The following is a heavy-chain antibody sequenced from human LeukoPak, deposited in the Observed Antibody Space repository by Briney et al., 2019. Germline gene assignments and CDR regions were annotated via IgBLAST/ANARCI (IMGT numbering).Heavy chain of an antibody. J-gene: IGHJ4*02. D-gene: IGHD6-13*01. CDR3: ARSVSIAAAGSFDY. Sequence: GGSLRLSCAASGFTFSSYSMNWVRQARGMGLEWVSYISSSSSTIYYADSVKGRFTISRDNAKNSLYLQMNSLRDEDTAVYYCARSVSIAAAGSFDYWGQGTLVTVSS. V-gene: IGHV3-48*02. CDR2: ISSSSSTI. CDR1: GFTFSSYS.